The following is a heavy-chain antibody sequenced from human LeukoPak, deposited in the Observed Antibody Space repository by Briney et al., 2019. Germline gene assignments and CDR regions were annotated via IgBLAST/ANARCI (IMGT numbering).Heavy chain of an antibody. CDR2: ISYDDGSNK. Sequence: GGSLRLSCAASGFTFSTYALHWVRQAPGEGLEWVAVISYDDGSNKYYADSVKGRFTISRDNSKNTLYLQMNSLRAEDTAVYYCARDGSGMFDYWGQGTLVTVSS. D-gene: IGHD3-10*01. V-gene: IGHV3-30*04. J-gene: IGHJ4*02. CDR1: GFTFSTYA. CDR3: ARDGSGMFDY.